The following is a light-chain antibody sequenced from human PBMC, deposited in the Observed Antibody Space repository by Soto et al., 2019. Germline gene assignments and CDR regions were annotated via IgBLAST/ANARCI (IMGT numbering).Light chain of an antibody. J-gene: IGKJ2*01. V-gene: IGKV1-39*01. CDR3: QQCYSTPYT. CDR1: QSISNY. CDR2: AAS. Sequence: DIQMTQSPSCLSASVGDRVTITCRASQSISNYLNWYQQKPGKAPKLLIYAASSLQSGVPSRFSGSGSGTDFTLTISSLQPEDFATYYCQQCYSTPYTFGQGTKVDIK.